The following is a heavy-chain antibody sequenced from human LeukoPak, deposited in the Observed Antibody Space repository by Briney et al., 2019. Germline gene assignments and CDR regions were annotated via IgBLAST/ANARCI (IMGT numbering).Heavy chain of an antibody. Sequence: GGSLRLSCVASGFTFSSYALNWVRQTPGKGLEWVSAISASGGSTYYADSVKGRFTISRDSSKNTLYLQLNSLRDEDTAVYYCAKDGYCSGGSCWRPYYFDFWGQGTLVTVSS. CDR1: GFTFSSYA. D-gene: IGHD2-15*01. CDR2: ISASGGST. V-gene: IGHV3-23*01. J-gene: IGHJ4*02. CDR3: AKDGYCSGGSCWRPYYFDF.